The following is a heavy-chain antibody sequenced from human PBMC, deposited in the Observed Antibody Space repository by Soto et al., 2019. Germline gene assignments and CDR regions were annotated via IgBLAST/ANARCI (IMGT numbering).Heavy chain of an antibody. J-gene: IGHJ3*02. CDR1: GYPVTAYY. CDR2: INPATGAA. Sequence: QLHLVQSGAVVKKPGASVTVSCSASGYPVTAYYMHWVRQAPGRGLEWMGGINPATGAAKYTQTFPGRGPMARDTATGTGFKELGGLTSGDTAVFYCARGGGVGVAGSAAFDMWGQGTLVTVSS. CDR3: ARGGGVGVAGSAAFDM. D-gene: IGHD3-3*01. V-gene: IGHV1-2*02.